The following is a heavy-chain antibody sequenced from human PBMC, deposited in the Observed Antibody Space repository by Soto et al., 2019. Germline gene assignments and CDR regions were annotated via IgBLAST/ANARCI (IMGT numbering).Heavy chain of an antibody. D-gene: IGHD3-10*01. V-gene: IGHV4-61*08. CDR2: IYYSGST. CDR3: ARGLSIRGVIITYSWFDP. CDR1: GGSISSGGYY. Sequence: SETLSLTCTVSGGSISSGGYYWSWIRQHPGKGLEWIGYIYYSGSTYYNPSLKSRVTISIDTSKNQFSLKLSSVTAADTAVYYCARGLSIRGVIITYSWFDPWGQGTLVTVS. J-gene: IGHJ5*02.